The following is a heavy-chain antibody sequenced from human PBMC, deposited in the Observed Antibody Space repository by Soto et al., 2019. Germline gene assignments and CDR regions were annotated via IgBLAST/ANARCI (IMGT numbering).Heavy chain of an antibody. J-gene: IGHJ4*02. CDR1: GVSVRSYT. CDR2: VFSSVSA. D-gene: IGHD2-21*02. V-gene: IGHV4-4*07. Sequence: SETLSLTCIVSGVSVRSYTWSWVRQPANKGLEWIGRVFSSVSATYNPSLKSRVSISMDTPENRISLKLDSVTAADSGVYFCARDGMTTGDTWGPGTLVTVSS. CDR3: ARDGMTTGDT.